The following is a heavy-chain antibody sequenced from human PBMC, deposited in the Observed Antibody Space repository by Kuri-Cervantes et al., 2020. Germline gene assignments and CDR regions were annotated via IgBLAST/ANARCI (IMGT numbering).Heavy chain of an antibody. Sequence: GESLKISCAASGFTFSDYYMSWIRQAPGKGLEWVSYISSSGSTIYYADSVKGRFTISRDNAKNSLYLQMNSLRAEDTAVYYCAGDGGGDWGGAFDIWGQGTMVTVSS. CDR2: ISSSGSTI. J-gene: IGHJ3*02. CDR1: GFTFSDYY. CDR3: AGDGGGDWGGAFDI. V-gene: IGHV3-11*04. D-gene: IGHD2-21*02.